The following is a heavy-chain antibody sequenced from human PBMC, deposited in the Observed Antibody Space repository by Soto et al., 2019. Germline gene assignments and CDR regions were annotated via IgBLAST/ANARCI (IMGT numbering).Heavy chain of an antibody. CDR1: GGSISSYY. CDR3: ARQGYCSGGSCPRGAFDI. Sequence: QVQLQESGPGLVKPSETLSLTYTVSGGSISSYYWSWIRQPPGKGLEWIGYIYYSGSTNYNPSLKSRVTISVDTSKNQFSLKLSSVTAADTAVYYCARQGYCSGGSCPRGAFDIWGQGTMVTVSS. V-gene: IGHV4-59*08. CDR2: IYYSGST. D-gene: IGHD2-15*01. J-gene: IGHJ3*02.